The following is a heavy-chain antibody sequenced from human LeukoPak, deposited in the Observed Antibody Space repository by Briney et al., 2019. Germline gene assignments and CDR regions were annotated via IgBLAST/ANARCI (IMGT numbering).Heavy chain of an antibody. D-gene: IGHD6-13*01. V-gene: IGHV4-59*01. CDR2: VYYSGST. CDR3: ARGGSIAAAGTFDY. Sequence: SETLSLTCTVSGGSISSYFWSWIRQPPGTGLEWIGYVYYSGSTNYNPSLKSRVTISVDTSKNHFSLKLSSVTAADTAVCYCARGGSIAAAGTFDYWGQGTLVTVSS. CDR1: GGSISSYF. J-gene: IGHJ4*02.